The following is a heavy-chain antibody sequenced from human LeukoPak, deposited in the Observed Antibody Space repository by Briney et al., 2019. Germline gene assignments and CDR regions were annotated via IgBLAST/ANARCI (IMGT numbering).Heavy chain of an antibody. CDR1: GGSFSGYY. Sequence: SETLSLTCAVYGGSFSGYYWSWSRQPPGKGLEWIGEINHSGSTNYNPSLKSRVTISVDTSKNQFSLKLSSVTAADTAVYYCAARYYDFWSGYYTGDYWGQGTPVTVSS. CDR2: INHSGST. V-gene: IGHV4-34*01. CDR3: AARYYDFWSGYYTGDY. J-gene: IGHJ4*02. D-gene: IGHD3-3*01.